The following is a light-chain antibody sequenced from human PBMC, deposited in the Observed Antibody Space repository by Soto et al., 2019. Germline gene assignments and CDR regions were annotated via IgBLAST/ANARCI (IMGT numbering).Light chain of an antibody. CDR2: DVS. Sequence: QSALTQPASVSGSPGQSITISCTGTSSDVGGYNYVSWYQQHPGKAPKLMIYDVSRPSGVSHRFSGSKSGNTASLTISGLHAEDEAHYYCTSYTSSSTVVFGGGTKLTVL. CDR1: SSDVGGYNY. V-gene: IGLV2-14*01. J-gene: IGLJ2*01. CDR3: TSYTSSSTVV.